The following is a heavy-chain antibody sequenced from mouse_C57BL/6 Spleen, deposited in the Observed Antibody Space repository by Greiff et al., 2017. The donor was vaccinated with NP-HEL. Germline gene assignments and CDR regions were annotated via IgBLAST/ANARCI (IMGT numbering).Heavy chain of an antibody. V-gene: IGHV3-6*01. J-gene: IGHJ2*01. D-gene: IGHD1-1*01. CDR3: AREDYGSTY. Sequence: EVKLQESGPGLVKPSQSLSLTCSVTGYSITSGYYWNWIRQFPGNKLEWMGYISYDGSNNYNPSLKNRISITRDTSKNQFFLKLNSVTTEDTATYYCAREDYGSTYWGQGTTLTVSS. CDR1: GYSITSGYY. CDR2: ISYDGSN.